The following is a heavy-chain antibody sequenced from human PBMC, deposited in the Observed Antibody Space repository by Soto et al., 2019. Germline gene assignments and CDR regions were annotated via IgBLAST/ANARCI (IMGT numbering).Heavy chain of an antibody. CDR1: GFTFSSYA. J-gene: IGHJ5*02. D-gene: IGHD6-13*01. Sequence: GGSLRLSCAASGFTFSSYAMSWVRQAPGKGLEWVSAISGSGGSTYYADSVKGRFTISRDNSKNTLYLQMNSLRAEDTAVYYCAKDRYSSSWRNWFDPWGQGTLVTVSS. V-gene: IGHV3-23*01. CDR2: ISGSGGST. CDR3: AKDRYSSSWRNWFDP.